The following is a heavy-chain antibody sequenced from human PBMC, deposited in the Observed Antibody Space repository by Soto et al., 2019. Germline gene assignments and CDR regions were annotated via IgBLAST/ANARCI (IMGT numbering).Heavy chain of an antibody. Sequence: PGGSLRVSCVASGFTFSAYAMTWVRQAPGRGLEWVSSITVGGDVTTYADSVRGRFTISRDNSKNTLYLQMNSLRAEDTAVDYCMRDPNGDDIGAFDSWGQGTLVSVSS. CDR3: MRDPNGDDIGAFDS. V-gene: IGHV3-23*01. CDR1: GFTFSAYA. J-gene: IGHJ3*01. D-gene: IGHD4-17*01. CDR2: ITVGGDVT.